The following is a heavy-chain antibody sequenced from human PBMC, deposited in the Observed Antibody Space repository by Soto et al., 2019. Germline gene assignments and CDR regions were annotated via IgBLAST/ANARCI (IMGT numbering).Heavy chain of an antibody. CDR2: ISAYNGNA. V-gene: IGHV1-18*01. CDR3: ARVQYNWNAGFDP. CDR1: GYTFTSYG. D-gene: IGHD1-20*01. Sequence: ASVKVSCKASGYTFTSYGISWVRQAPGQGLEWMGWISAYNGNANYAQKLQGRVTMTTDTSTGTAYMELRSLRSDDTAVYYCARVQYNWNAGFDPWGQGTLVTVS. J-gene: IGHJ5*02.